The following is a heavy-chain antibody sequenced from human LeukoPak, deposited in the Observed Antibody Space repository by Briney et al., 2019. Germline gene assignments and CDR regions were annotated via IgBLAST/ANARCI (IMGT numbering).Heavy chain of an antibody. J-gene: IGHJ4*02. Sequence: EASVKVSCRASGYTFTGYYMHWVRQAPGQGLEWMGWINPNSGGTNYAQKFQGRVTMTRDTSISTAYMELSRLRSDDTAVYYCARASTYSGYDPFDYWGQGTLVTVSS. CDR2: INPNSGGT. D-gene: IGHD5-12*01. V-gene: IGHV1-2*02. CDR1: GYTFTGYY. CDR3: ARASTYSGYDPFDY.